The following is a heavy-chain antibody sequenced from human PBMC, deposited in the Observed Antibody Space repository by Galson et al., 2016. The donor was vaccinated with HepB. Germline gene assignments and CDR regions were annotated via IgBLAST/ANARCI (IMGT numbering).Heavy chain of an antibody. V-gene: IGHV3-9*01. D-gene: IGHD3-9*01. CDR1: GFSFDDYA. CDR3: ARLLTQSHYYGMDV. Sequence: SLRLSCAASGFSFDDYAMHWVRQAPGKGLEWVSGISWSSGSIGYADSVKGRFTITRDNAKNSLYLQMDSLRADDTAVYNCARLLTQSHYYGMDVWGQGTTVTVSS. J-gene: IGHJ6*02. CDR2: ISWSSGSI.